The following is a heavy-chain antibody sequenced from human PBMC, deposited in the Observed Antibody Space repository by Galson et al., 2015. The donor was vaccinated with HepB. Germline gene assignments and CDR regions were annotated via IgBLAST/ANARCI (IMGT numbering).Heavy chain of an antibody. V-gene: IGHV3-49*03. CDR1: GFTFGDYA. D-gene: IGHD3-3*01. CDR3: TTNYDFWSGYSFYYYYYMDV. CDR2: IRSKAYGGTT. Sequence: SLRPSCAASGFTFGDYAMSWFRQAPGKGLEWVGFIRSKAYGGTTEYAASVKGRFTISRDDSKSIAYLQMNSLKTEDTAVYYCTTNYDFWSGYSFYYYYYMDVWGKGTTVTVSS. J-gene: IGHJ6*03.